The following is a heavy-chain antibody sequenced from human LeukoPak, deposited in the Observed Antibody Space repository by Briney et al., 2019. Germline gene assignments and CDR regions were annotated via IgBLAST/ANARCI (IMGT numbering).Heavy chain of an antibody. D-gene: IGHD2-15*01. CDR3: AREDDYSYYYYGMDV. J-gene: IGHJ6*02. CDR1: GYTLTSYG. Sequence: GASVKVSCKASGYTLTSYGISWVRQAPGQGLEWMGWISAYNGNTNYAQKLQGRVTMTTDTSTSTAYMELRSLRSDDTAVYYCAREDDYSYYYYGMDVWGQGTTVTVSS. V-gene: IGHV1-18*01. CDR2: ISAYNGNT.